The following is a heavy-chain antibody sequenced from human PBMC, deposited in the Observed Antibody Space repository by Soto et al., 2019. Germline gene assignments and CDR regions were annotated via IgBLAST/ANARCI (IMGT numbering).Heavy chain of an antibody. CDR3: AKSLRTTAATGYWFDP. J-gene: IGHJ5*02. D-gene: IGHD4-17*01. CDR1: GLTLSNYA. Sequence: EVQVLESGGGLVQPGGSLRLSCIASGLTLSNYAMTWVRQAPGRGQEWVSTVTGSGSTYYADSVKGRFTIFRDNYKNILYLQMNSLRAEDTAIYYCAKSLRTTAATGYWFDPWGQGSQVTVSS. CDR2: VTGSGST. V-gene: IGHV3-23*01.